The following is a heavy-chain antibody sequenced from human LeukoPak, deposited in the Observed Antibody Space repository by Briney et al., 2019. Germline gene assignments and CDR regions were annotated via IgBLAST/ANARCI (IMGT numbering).Heavy chain of an antibody. J-gene: IGHJ6*02. CDR3: ARDICGDYVCGMDV. CDR1: GYTFTSYG. Sequence: GASVKVSCKASGYTFTSYGISWVRQAPGQGLEWMGWISAYNSNTNYAQKLQGRVTMTTDTSTSTAYMELRSLRSDDTAVYYCARDICGDYVCGMDVWGQGTTVTVSS. D-gene: IGHD4-17*01. CDR2: ISAYNSNT. V-gene: IGHV1-18*01.